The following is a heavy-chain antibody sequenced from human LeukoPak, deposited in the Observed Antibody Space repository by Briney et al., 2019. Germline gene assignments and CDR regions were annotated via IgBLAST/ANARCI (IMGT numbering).Heavy chain of an antibody. J-gene: IGHJ4*02. CDR3: AKKCSGTSYYFDY. V-gene: IGHV3-23*01. D-gene: IGHD2-2*01. CDR2: ISGSGGST. CDR1: GFTFSSYA. Sequence: GGSLRLSFAASGFTFSSYAMSWVRQAPGKGLEWVSAISGSGGSTYYADSVKGRFTISRDSSKNTLYLQMNSLRAEDTAVYYCAKKCSGTSYYFDYWGQGTLVTVSS.